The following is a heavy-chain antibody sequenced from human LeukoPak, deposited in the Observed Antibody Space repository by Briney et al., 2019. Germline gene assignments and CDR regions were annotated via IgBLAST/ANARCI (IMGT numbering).Heavy chain of an antibody. Sequence: GGSLRLSCAASGFTFDDYAMHWVRQAPGKGLEWVSGISWNSGSIGYADSVKGRFTISRDNAKNSLYLQMNSLRAEDTALYYCAKENYYYYYMDVWGKGTTVTISS. J-gene: IGHJ6*03. V-gene: IGHV3-9*01. CDR1: GFTFDDYA. CDR3: AKENYYYYYMDV. CDR2: ISWNSGSI.